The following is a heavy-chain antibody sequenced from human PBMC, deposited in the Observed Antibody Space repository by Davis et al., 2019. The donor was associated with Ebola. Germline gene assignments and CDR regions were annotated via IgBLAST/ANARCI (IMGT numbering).Heavy chain of an antibody. D-gene: IGHD5-12*01. J-gene: IGHJ4*02. CDR3: ARRTVDTIEAYFDH. Sequence: SLKISCGGSGFTFDDYAMYWVRQVPGKGLEWVSSINWNSGKIAYSDSVKGRFTVSKENAKNSLFLQMNSLRPEDTALYYCARRTVDTIEAYFDHWGQGALVTVS. CDR1: GFTFDDYA. V-gene: IGHV3-9*01. CDR2: INWNSGKI.